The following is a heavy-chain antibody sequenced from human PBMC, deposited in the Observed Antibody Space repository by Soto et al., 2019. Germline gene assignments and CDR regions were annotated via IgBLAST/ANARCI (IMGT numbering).Heavy chain of an antibody. CDR2: IAYDGIDK. D-gene: IGHD3-10*01. J-gene: IGHJ6*02. CDR1: GSTFSTYA. V-gene: IGHV3-30-3*01. Sequence: QVQLVESGGGVVQPGRSLRLSCAASGSTFSTYAMYWVRQAPGKGLEGVAGIAYDGIDKDYADSVKGRFTISRDNSKNSLYLKMNSLRTEDTAIYYCARNVRPGGFDYGMDVWGQGTTVTVSS. CDR3: ARNVRPGGFDYGMDV.